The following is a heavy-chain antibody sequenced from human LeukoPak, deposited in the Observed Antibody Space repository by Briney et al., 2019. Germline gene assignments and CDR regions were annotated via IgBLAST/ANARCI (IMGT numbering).Heavy chain of an antibody. CDR1: GYTVTGYN. V-gene: IGHV1-2*02. J-gene: IGHJ4*02. D-gene: IGHD3-10*01. Sequence: VASVKVSCKASGYTVTGYNMHWVRQAPGQGLEWMGWINPNSGGTNYAQKFQGRVTMTRDTSINTAYMELSRLRSEDTAVYYCAGDMVRGVILRRVLEYWGQGTLVTVSS. CDR3: AGDMVRGVILRRVLEY. CDR2: INPNSGGT.